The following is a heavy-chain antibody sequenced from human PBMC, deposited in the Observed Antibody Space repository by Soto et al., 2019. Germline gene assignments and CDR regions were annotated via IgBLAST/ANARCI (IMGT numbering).Heavy chain of an antibody. J-gene: IGHJ4*02. CDR2: ISGGGDTT. D-gene: IGHD3-10*01. CDR1: GFTFNNYA. V-gene: IGHV3-23*01. CDR3: AKGRGGSGSLTPRVEF. Sequence: EVQLLESGGGLVQPGGSLRLSCAASGFTFNNYAMTWVRQAPGKGLEWVSDISGGGDTTSYADSVKGRFTVSRDGSKNTLYLEMSSLRAEDTALYYCAKGRGGSGSLTPRVEFWVQGSLVTVSS.